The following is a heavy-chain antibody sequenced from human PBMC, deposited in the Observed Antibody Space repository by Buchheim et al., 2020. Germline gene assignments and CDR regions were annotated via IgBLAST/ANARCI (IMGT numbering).Heavy chain of an antibody. Sequence: QVQLVESGGGVVQPGRSLRLSCAASGFTFSSYGMHWVRQAPGKGLEWVAVIWYDGSNKYYADSVMGRFTISRDNSKNTLYLQMNSLRAEDTAVYYCASQTYSSGCGSCHNYGMDVWGQGTT. CDR3: ASQTYSSGCGSCHNYGMDV. D-gene: IGHD6-19*01. J-gene: IGHJ6*02. V-gene: IGHV3-33*01. CDR1: GFTFSSYG. CDR2: IWYDGSNK.